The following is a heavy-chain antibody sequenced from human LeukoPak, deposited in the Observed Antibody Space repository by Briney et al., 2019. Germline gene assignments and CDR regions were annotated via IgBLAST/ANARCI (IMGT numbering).Heavy chain of an antibody. CDR1: GFAFRSYG. V-gene: IGHV3-23*01. CDR3: AKKRSAMVRGGESFDF. Sequence: PGGSLRLSCAASGFAFRSYGMSWVRQAPGKGLEWVSTISDRGGITHYADSVKGRFTISRDNSKNTLYLQMSSLRAEDTAVYYCAKKRSAMVRGGESFDFWGQGTMVTVSS. CDR2: ISDRGGIT. D-gene: IGHD3-10*01. J-gene: IGHJ3*01.